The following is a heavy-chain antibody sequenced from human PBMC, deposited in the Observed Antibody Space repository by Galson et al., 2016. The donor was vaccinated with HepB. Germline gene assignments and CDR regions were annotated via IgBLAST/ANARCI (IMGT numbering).Heavy chain of an antibody. J-gene: IGHJ6*02. Sequence: SLRLSCAASGFTFSSYPMTWVRRAPGKGLEWVSSIGGSGGRTYYAGSVTGRFTISRADSKSTLYLQMDSLRAEDSAVYYCVQYVVRYTPTTTHFYYYAMDVWGQGTTVTVSS. CDR3: VQYVVRYTPTTTHFYYYAMDV. D-gene: IGHD2-2*02. V-gene: IGHV3-23*01. CDR2: IGGSGGRT. CDR1: GFTFSSYP.